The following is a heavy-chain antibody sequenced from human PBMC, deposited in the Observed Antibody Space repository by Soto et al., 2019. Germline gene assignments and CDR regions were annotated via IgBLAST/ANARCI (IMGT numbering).Heavy chain of an antibody. J-gene: IGHJ4*02. Sequence: EVQLVESGGGLVQPGGSLRLSCAAYGFTFSSYSMNWVRQAPGKGLEWVSYISSSSSTIYYADSVKGRFTISRDNAKNSLYLQMNSLRDEDTAVYYCARGTLGYCISTSCSIFDYWGQGTLVTVSS. CDR1: GFTFSSYS. CDR2: ISSSSSTI. CDR3: ARGTLGYCISTSCSIFDY. V-gene: IGHV3-48*02. D-gene: IGHD2-2*01.